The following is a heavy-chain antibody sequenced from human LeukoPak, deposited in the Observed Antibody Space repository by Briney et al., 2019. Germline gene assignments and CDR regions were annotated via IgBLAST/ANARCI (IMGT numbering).Heavy chain of an antibody. J-gene: IGHJ6*02. CDR2: INHSGST. V-gene: IGHV4-34*01. CDR1: GGSFSGYY. Sequence: SETLSLTCAVYGGSFSGYYWSWIRQPPGKGLEWIGEINHSGSTNYNPSLKSRVTMSVDTSKNQFSLKLSSVTAADTAVYYCARDYYDSSGPLIYYYYGMDVWGQGTTVTVSS. D-gene: IGHD3-22*01. CDR3: ARDYYDSSGPLIYYYYGMDV.